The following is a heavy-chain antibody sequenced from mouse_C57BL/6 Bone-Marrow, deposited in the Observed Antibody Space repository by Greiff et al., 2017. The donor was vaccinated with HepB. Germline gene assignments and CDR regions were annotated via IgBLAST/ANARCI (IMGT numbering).Heavy chain of an antibody. Sequence: EVKLVESGGDLVKPGGSLKLSCAASGFTFSSYGMSWVRQTPDKRLEWVATISSGGSYTYYPDSVKGRFTISRDNAKNTLYLQMSSLKSEDTAMYYCAGYPWFAYWGQGTLVTVSA. CDR3: AGYPWFAY. D-gene: IGHD2-2*01. J-gene: IGHJ3*01. CDR2: ISSGGSYT. CDR1: GFTFSSYG. V-gene: IGHV5-6*01.